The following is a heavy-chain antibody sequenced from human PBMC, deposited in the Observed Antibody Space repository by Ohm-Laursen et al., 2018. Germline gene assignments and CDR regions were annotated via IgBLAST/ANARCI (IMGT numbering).Heavy chain of an antibody. D-gene: IGHD3-22*01. V-gene: IGHV3-23*01. Sequence: SLRLSCAASGFLFSTYGMHWVRQSPGKGLEWVSAICGSGGSTYYADSVKGRFTISRDNSKNTLYLQMNSLRAEDTAVYYCAKDEPESSMIVAVITPDAFDIWGQGTMVTVSS. CDR1: GFLFSTYG. CDR3: AKDEPESSMIVAVITPDAFDI. CDR2: ICGSGGST. J-gene: IGHJ3*02.